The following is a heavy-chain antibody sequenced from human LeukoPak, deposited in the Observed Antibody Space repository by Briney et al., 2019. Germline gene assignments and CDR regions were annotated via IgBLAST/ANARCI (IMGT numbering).Heavy chain of an antibody. CDR3: ARSRSTTVTKGSPRREFDP. Sequence: ASVKVSCKASGYTFTSYGISWVRQAPGQGLEWMGWISAYNGNTNYAQKLQGRVTMTTDTSTSTAYMELRSLRSDDTAVYYCARSRSTTVTKGSPRREFDPWGQGTLVTVSS. V-gene: IGHV1-18*01. J-gene: IGHJ5*02. CDR1: GYTFTSYG. D-gene: IGHD4-17*01. CDR2: ISAYNGNT.